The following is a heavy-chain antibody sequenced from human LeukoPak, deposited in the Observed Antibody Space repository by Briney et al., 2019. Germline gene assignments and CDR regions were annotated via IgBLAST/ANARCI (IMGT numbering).Heavy chain of an antibody. J-gene: IGHJ4*02. CDR1: GGSISSYY. CDR3: ARSRAGSSWYGVGDY. D-gene: IGHD6-13*01. Sequence: SSETLSLTCTVSGGSISSYYWSWIRQPPGKGLEWIGYIYYSGSTNYNPSLKSRVTISVDTSKNQFSLKLSSVTAADTAVYYCARSRAGSSWYGVGDYWGQGTLVTVSS. CDR2: IYYSGST. V-gene: IGHV4-59*01.